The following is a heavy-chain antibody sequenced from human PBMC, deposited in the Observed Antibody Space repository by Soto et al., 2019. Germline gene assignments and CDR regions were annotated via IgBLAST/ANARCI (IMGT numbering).Heavy chain of an antibody. V-gene: IGHV1-69*11. J-gene: IGHJ6*02. CDR1: GGTFSSYA. CDR3: ATQSYEHVLRFLEWLSPEHYYYGMDV. Sequence: ASVKVSCKASGGTFSSYAISWVRQAPGQGLEWMGRIIPFIGTANYAQKFQGRVTITADESTSTAYMELTSLRSEDTAVYYCATQSYEHVLRFLEWLSPEHYYYGMDVWGQGTTVTVSS. CDR2: IIPFIGTA. D-gene: IGHD3-3*01.